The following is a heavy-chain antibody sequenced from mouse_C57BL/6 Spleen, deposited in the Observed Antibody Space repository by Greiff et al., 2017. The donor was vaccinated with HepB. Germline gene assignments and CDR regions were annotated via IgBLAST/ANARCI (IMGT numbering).Heavy chain of an antibody. D-gene: IGHD2-4*01. J-gene: IGHJ1*03. CDR3: ARDGDDLYFDV. CDR2: ISDGGSYT. Sequence: EVQRVESGGGLVKPGGSLKLSCAASGFTFSSYAMSWVRQTPEKRLEWVATISDGGSYTYYPDNVKGRFTISRDNAKNNLYLQMSHLKSEDTAMYYCARDGDDLYFDVWGTGTTVTVSS. V-gene: IGHV5-4*01. CDR1: GFTFSSYA.